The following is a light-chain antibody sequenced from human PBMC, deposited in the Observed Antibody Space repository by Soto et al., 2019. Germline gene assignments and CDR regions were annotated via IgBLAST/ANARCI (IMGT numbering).Light chain of an antibody. J-gene: IGKJ1*01. CDR3: QQYNNWPFPSWT. CDR2: GAS. CDR1: QSVSSN. V-gene: IGKV3-15*01. Sequence: EIVMTQSPATLSVSPGERATLSCRASQSVSSNLAWYQQKPGQAPRLLIYGASTRATGIPARFSGSGSGTECTLTISSLQSEDFAVYYCQQYNNWPFPSWTFGQGTKVDIK.